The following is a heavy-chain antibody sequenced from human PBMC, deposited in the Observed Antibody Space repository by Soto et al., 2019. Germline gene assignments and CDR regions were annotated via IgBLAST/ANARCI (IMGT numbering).Heavy chain of an antibody. J-gene: IGHJ6*02. Sequence: GASVKVSCKASGGTFSSYAISWVRQAPGQGLEWMGGIIPIFGTANYAQKFQGRVTITADESTSTAYMELSSLRSEDTAVYYCAKVVVVAAKHYYYGMDVWGQGTKVTVSS. D-gene: IGHD2-15*01. CDR2: IIPIFGTA. CDR3: AKVVVVAAKHYYYGMDV. V-gene: IGHV1-69*13. CDR1: GGTFSSYA.